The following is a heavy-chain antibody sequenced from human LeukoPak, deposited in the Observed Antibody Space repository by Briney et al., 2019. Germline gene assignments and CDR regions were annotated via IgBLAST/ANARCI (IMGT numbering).Heavy chain of an antibody. CDR2: ITASGRT. CDR3: ARHSSGVNGDFDY. V-gene: IGHV4-4*09. D-gene: IGHD4/OR15-4a*01. CDR1: GASFSRYY. J-gene: IGHJ4*02. Sequence: SETLSLTCIVYGASFSRYYWSWIRQPPGKGLGWIGYITASGRTNYNPALKSRVTISGDTSKNQFSLRLTSVTAADTAVYYCARHSSGVNGDFDYWGQGTLVTASS.